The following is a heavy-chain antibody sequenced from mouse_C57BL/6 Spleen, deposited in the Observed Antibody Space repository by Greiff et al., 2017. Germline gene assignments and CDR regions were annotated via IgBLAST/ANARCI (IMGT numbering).Heavy chain of an antibody. V-gene: IGHV5-17*01. CDR2: ISSGSSSI. J-gene: IGHJ4*01. D-gene: IGHD1-1*01. Sequence: EVQRVESGGGLVKPGGSLKLSCAASGFTFSDYGMHWVRQAPEKGLEWVAYISSGSSSIYYADTVKGRFTISRDNAKNTLFLQMTSLRSEDAAMYYCARPYYYGSRYAMDYWGQGTSVTVSS. CDR3: ARPYYYGSRYAMDY. CDR1: GFTFSDYG.